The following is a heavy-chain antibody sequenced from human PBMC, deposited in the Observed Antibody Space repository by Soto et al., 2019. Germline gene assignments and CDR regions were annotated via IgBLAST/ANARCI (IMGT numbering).Heavy chain of an antibody. CDR1: GGSFSSGSYY. Sequence: SETLSLTCTVSGGSFSSGSYYWSWIRQPPGKGLEWIGYIYYSGSTNYNPSLKSRVNISVDTSKKQFSLRLRSVTAAETTVYYCARTSRYDSSGYYAGFLDYWGQGTLVTVSS. D-gene: IGHD3-22*01. CDR3: ARTSRYDSSGYYAGFLDY. V-gene: IGHV4-61*01. CDR2: IYYSGST. J-gene: IGHJ4*02.